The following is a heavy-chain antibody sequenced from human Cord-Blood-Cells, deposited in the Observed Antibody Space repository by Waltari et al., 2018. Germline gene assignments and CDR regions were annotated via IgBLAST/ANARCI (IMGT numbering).Heavy chain of an antibody. CDR1: GFTFSSYA. Sequence: QVQLVESGGGVVQPGRSLRLSCAASGFTFSSYAMHWVRQAPGKGLECVAVISYEGSNKYYADSVKGRFTISRDNSKNTLYLQMNSLRAEDTAVYYCARDLRRGFDYWGQGTLVTVSS. D-gene: IGHD3-16*01. J-gene: IGHJ4*02. V-gene: IGHV3-30-3*01. CDR2: ISYEGSNK. CDR3: ARDLRRGFDY.